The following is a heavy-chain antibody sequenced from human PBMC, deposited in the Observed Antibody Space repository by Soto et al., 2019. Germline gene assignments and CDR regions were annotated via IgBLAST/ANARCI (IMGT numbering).Heavy chain of an antibody. CDR1: GYSISSSNW. CDR3: ARTPSTYSGYDYSLAFDI. Sequence: SETLSLTCAVSGYSISSSNWWGWIRQPPGKGLEWIGYIYYSGSTYYNPSLKSRVTMSVDTSKNQFSLKLSSVTAVDTAVYYCARTPSTYSGYDYSLAFDIWGQGTMVTVSS. CDR2: IYYSGST. V-gene: IGHV4-28*01. J-gene: IGHJ3*02. D-gene: IGHD5-12*01.